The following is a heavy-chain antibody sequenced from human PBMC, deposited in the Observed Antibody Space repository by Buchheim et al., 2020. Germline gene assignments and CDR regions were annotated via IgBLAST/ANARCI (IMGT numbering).Heavy chain of an antibody. D-gene: IGHD3-16*02. Sequence: QVQLVESGGGVVQPGRSLRLSCAASGFTFSSYGMHWVRQAPGKGLEWVAVRWYDGSNKYYADSVKGRFTISRDNSKNTLSLQMNSLRAEDTAVYYCARDRFGDSVWGSNRYMDVWGQGT. CDR1: GFTFSSYG. CDR3: ARDRFGDSVWGSNRYMDV. V-gene: IGHV3-33*01. CDR2: RWYDGSNK. J-gene: IGHJ6*02.